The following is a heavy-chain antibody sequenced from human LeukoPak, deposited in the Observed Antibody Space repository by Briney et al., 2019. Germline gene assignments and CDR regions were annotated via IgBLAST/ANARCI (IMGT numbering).Heavy chain of an antibody. J-gene: IGHJ5*02. CDR1: GFTFSSYA. Sequence: QPGGSLRLSCAASGFTFSSYATHWVRQAPGKGLEWVAVISYDGSNKYYADSVKGRFTISRDNSKNTLYLQMNSLRAEDTAVYYCARGQRAYQKNWFDPWGQGTLVTVSS. CDR2: ISYDGSNK. D-gene: IGHD3-16*01. CDR3: ARGQRAYQKNWFDP. V-gene: IGHV3-30*04.